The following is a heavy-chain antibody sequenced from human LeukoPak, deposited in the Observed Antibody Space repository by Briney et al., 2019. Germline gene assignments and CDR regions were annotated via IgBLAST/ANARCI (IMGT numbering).Heavy chain of an antibody. CDR3: AKEGSGWYYLDY. Sequence: GGSLRLSCAATGSSFSSYSMHWVRQAPGKGLEWVTFIESDGSNEYYADSVKGRFTISRDNSKNTVYVQMNSLRAEDTAVYYCAKEGSGWYYLDYWGQGTVVSVSS. CDR2: IESDGSNE. CDR1: GSSFSSYS. D-gene: IGHD6-19*01. V-gene: IGHV3-30*02. J-gene: IGHJ4*02.